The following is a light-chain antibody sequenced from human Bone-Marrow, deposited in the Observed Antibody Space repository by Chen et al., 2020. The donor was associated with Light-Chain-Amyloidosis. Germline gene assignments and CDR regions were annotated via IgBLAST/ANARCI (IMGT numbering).Light chain of an antibody. J-gene: IGLJ3*02. CDR3: QVWDRSSDRPV. V-gene: IGLV3-21*02. Sequence: SYVLTPPSPVSVAPGQTAPLACGGNNIGATSVHWYQQTPGQAPLLVVYDDSDRPSGLPERLSGSNSGNTATLTISRVEAGDEADYYCQVWDRSSDRPVFGGGTKLTVL. CDR1: NIGATS. CDR2: DDS.